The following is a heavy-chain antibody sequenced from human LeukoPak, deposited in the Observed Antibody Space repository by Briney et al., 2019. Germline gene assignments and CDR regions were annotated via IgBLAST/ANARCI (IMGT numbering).Heavy chain of an antibody. CDR1: RGSLSHYY. V-gene: IGHV4-34*01. Sequence: SETLSLTRAIYRGSLSHYYWSWIRQPPGKGLEWVGEIHPSGSTSLNPSLESRGSISKDTTKKQCSLKLTPVTAADTAVYYCWRGSDESKTGDYWGQGTLVTVSS. CDR2: IHPSGST. CDR3: WRGSDESKTGDY. J-gene: IGHJ4*02. D-gene: IGHD6-25*01.